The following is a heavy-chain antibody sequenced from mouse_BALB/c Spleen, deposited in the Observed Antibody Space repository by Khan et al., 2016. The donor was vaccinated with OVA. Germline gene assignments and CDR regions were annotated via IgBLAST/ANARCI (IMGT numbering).Heavy chain of an antibody. CDR1: GFSLSTSGMG. Sequence: QVTLKVCGPGILQPSQTLSLTCSFSGFSLSTSGMGVSWIRQPSGKGLEWLAHIYWDDEKRYNPSLKSRLTISKDTSRNQVFLKITSVDTADTATYYCVRRAYFNGSVYFDYWGQGTTLTVSS. J-gene: IGHJ2*01. V-gene: IGHV8-12*01. CDR3: VRRAYFNGSVYFDY. D-gene: IGHD1-1*01. CDR2: IYWDDEK.